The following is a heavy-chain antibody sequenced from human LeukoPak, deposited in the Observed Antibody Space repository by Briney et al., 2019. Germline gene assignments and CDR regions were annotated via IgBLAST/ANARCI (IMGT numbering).Heavy chain of an antibody. D-gene: IGHD6-13*01. CDR1: GFTFSSYA. J-gene: IGHJ4*02. CDR2: ISGSGGST. V-gene: IGHV3-23*01. Sequence: LGGSLRLSCAASGFTFSSYAMSWVRQAPGKGLEWVSAISGSGGSTYYADSVKGRFTISRDNSKNTLYLQMNSLRAEDTAVYYCARRPYSSSWYTLDYWGQGTLVTVSS. CDR3: ARRPYSSSWYTLDY.